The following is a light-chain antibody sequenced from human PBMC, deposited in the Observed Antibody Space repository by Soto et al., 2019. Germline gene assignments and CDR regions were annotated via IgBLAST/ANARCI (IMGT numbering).Light chain of an antibody. J-gene: IGKJ1*01. CDR3: EQYCNSGT. Sequence: ENVLTRSPGTQSLKTGERATVSCRASQNVSNNYLAWYQQKPGQAHRLLIYGASNRATGIPDRFSGSGSGTDFTLTISRLAHEYCAVYYCEQYCNSGTFGQGTK. CDR2: GAS. CDR1: QNVSNNY. V-gene: IGKV3-20*01.